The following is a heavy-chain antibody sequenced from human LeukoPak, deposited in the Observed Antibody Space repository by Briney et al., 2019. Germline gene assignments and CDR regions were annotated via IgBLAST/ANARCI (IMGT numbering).Heavy chain of an antibody. CDR3: AELGITMIGGV. Sequence: GGSLRLSCAASGFTFSNYNMNWVRQAPGKGLEWVSYISSSSSTIYYADSVKGRFTIYRDNAKNSLYLQMNSLRAEDTAVYYCAELGITMIGGVWGKGTTVTISS. CDR1: GFTFSNYN. J-gene: IGHJ6*04. CDR2: ISSSSSTI. V-gene: IGHV3-48*04. D-gene: IGHD3-10*02.